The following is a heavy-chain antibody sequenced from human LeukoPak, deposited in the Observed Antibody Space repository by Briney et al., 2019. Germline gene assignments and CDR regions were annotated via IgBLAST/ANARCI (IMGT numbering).Heavy chain of an antibody. J-gene: IGHJ3*02. CDR2: IYYSGGT. Sequence: ASETLSLTCTVSGGSMRSYYWSWIRQPAGKGLEWTGYIYYSGGTYYNPSLKSRVTISVDTSKNQFSLKLSSVTAADTAMYYCARHYIAAGGGDAFDIWGQGTMVTVSS. CDR1: GGSMRSYY. V-gene: IGHV4-59*08. CDR3: ARHYIAAGGGDAFDI. D-gene: IGHD6-13*01.